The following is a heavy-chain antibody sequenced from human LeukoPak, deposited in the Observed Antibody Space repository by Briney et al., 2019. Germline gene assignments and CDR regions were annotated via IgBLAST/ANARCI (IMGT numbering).Heavy chain of an antibody. Sequence: GGSLRLSCAASGFTFSSYSMNWVRQAPGKGLEWVSSISSSSNYIFYTNSVKGRFTISRDNAKNSLYLQMNSLRAEDTAIYYCAKAYGSGSYYPDYWGQGTLVTVSS. CDR1: GFTFSSYS. D-gene: IGHD3-10*01. CDR2: ISSSSNYI. V-gene: IGHV3-21*01. J-gene: IGHJ4*02. CDR3: AKAYGSGSYYPDY.